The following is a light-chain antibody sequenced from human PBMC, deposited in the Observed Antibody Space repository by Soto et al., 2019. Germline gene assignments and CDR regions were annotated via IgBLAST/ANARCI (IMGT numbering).Light chain of an antibody. CDR3: VAWDDRLSGLV. CDR1: SSNIGGNT. J-gene: IGLJ2*01. CDR2: TNT. V-gene: IGLV1-44*01. Sequence: QSVLTQPPSASGTPGQRVTISCSGGSSNIGGNTVNWYQHLPGTAPKLLLYTNTQRPSGVPNRFSGSKSGTSTSLAIRGLQSEDEADYYCVAWDDRLSGLVFGGGTK.